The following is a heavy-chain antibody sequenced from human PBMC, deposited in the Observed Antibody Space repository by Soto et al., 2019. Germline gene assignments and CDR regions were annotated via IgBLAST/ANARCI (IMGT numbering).Heavy chain of an antibody. J-gene: IGHJ4*02. CDR1: GFSLSTSGVG. D-gene: IGHD3-22*01. CDR3: AHTVYDSSGYYCYFDY. CDR2: IYWNDDK. Sequence: QITLKESGPTLVKPTQTLMLTCTFSGFSLSTSGVGVGWIRQPPGKALEWLALIYWNDDKRYSPSLKSRLTITKDTSKNQVVLTMTNMDPVDTATYYCAHTVYDSSGYYCYFDYWGQGTLVTVSS. V-gene: IGHV2-5*01.